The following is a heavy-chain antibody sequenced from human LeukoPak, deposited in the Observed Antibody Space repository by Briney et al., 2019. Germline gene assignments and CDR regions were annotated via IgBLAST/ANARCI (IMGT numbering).Heavy chain of an antibody. Sequence: GGSLRLSCAASRFTFSSHAMHWVRQAPGKGLEWVAVISYDGSNKYYADSVKGRFTISRDNSKNTLYLQTNSLRAEDTAMYYCVRDPRYSGYDRSNWFDPWGQGTLVTVSS. CDR3: VRDPRYSGYDRSNWFDP. D-gene: IGHD5-12*01. V-gene: IGHV3-30-3*01. CDR2: ISYDGSNK. CDR1: RFTFSSHA. J-gene: IGHJ5*02.